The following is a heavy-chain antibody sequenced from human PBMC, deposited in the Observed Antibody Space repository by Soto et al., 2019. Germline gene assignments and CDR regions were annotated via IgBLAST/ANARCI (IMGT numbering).Heavy chain of an antibody. CDR3: ARGFALTEGVDRGAPDKYYLDS. CDR2: INHSGSS. CDR1: GGSFSGHC. D-gene: IGHD2-21*01. V-gene: IGHV4-34*01. J-gene: IGHJ4*02. Sequence: SETLSLTCAVYGGSFSGHCWSWIRQPPGKGLEWIGEINHSGSSNYNPSLKSRVTISVDTSKNQFSLKLTSVIAADTAVYYCARGFALTEGVDRGAPDKYYLDSWGRGTLVTVSS.